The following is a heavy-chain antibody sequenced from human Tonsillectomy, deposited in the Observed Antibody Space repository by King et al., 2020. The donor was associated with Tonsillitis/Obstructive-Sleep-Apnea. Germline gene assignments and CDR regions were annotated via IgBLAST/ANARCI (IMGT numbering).Heavy chain of an antibody. V-gene: IGHV4-31*03. D-gene: IGHD6-13*01. J-gene: IGHJ4*02. CDR3: ARSLRGAAGSAKGFDY. CDR2: IFYNGNT. CDR1: GDSITSGGYY. Sequence: VQLQESGPGLVKPSQTLSLTCIVSGDSITSGGYYWSWIRQLPGKGLEWIGYIFYNGNTYYNPSLKSRLTISLDTSKSQFSLKLSSLTAADTAVYYCARSLRGAAGSAKGFDYWGRGTLVTVSS.